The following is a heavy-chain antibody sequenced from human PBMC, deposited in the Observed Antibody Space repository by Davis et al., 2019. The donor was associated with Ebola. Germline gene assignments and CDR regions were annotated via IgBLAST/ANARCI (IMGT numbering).Heavy chain of an antibody. Sequence: GESLKISCAASRFLFSDFYMSWIRQAPGKGLEWVGFIRSKAYGGKPAYAASVKGRFTISRDDSKSIAYLQMDSLKIEDTAVYYCSRDLKQPPPSYYSGMDVWGQGTTVTVSS. CDR3: SRDLKQPPPSYYSGMDV. V-gene: IGHV3-49*03. CDR1: RFLFSDFY. J-gene: IGHJ6*02. D-gene: IGHD6-13*01. CDR2: IRSKAYGGKP.